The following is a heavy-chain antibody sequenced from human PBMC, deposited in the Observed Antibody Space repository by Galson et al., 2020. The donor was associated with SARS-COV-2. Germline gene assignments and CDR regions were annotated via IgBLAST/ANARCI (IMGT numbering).Heavy chain of an antibody. Sequence: GESLKISCAASGFTFSSYTLTWVRQAPGKGLEWVSSISGSGANTYYADSVKGRFTISRDNTKNTLYLQLNSLRDDDTAVYHCAKGGDISPYCFNYWGQGTPVSVSS. CDR2: ISGSGANT. J-gene: IGHJ4*02. V-gene: IGHV3-23*01. D-gene: IGHD2-21*01. CDR1: GFTFSSYT. CDR3: AKGGDISPYCFNY.